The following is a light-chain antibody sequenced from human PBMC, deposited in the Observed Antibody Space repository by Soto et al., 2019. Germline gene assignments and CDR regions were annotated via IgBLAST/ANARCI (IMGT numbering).Light chain of an antibody. CDR3: QQDNNWPPLT. Sequence: EIVMSQSPATLSVSPGEIATLSCRASQSVSNNLAWYQQKPGQAPRLLIYASSTRSTGIPARFSGSGSATEFTLTISSLQSEDFAVYYCQQDNNWPPLTFGGGTKVEIK. J-gene: IGKJ4*01. CDR2: ASS. CDR1: QSVSNN. V-gene: IGKV3-15*01.